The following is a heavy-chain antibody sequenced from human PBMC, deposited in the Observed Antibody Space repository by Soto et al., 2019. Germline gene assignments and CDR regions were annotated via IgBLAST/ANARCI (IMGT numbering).Heavy chain of an antibody. CDR3: TRGGACYYLGAVY. V-gene: IGHV1-69*13. CDR1: GGGNLRDYR. Sequence: ASVKVSCKASGGGNLRDYRTTWVRRAPGQGLEWMGGIIPKLGSANYAQEFQGRVSITADESTHSVYMELRSLRSDDLAVYYRTRGGACYYLGAVYRGKETRLTVS. CDR2: IIPKLGSA. D-gene: IGHD1-26*01. J-gene: IGHJ4*02.